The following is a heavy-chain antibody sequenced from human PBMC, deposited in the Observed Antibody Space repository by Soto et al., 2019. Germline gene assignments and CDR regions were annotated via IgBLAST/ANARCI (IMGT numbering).Heavy chain of an antibody. D-gene: IGHD2-2*01. J-gene: IGHJ4*02. CDR2: ISKSDYT. CDR1: GCAFNNDG. V-gene: IGHV3-21*01. CDR3: AREDSIIIPAVSDF. Sequence: GGSLRLSCTVSGCAFNNDGIYWVCQAPGKGLEWGSSISKSDYTYYSDSVTGRFTISRDNAKNSVSLQMNTLRVEDTAVYYCAREDSIIIPAVSDFWGQGTMVTVSS.